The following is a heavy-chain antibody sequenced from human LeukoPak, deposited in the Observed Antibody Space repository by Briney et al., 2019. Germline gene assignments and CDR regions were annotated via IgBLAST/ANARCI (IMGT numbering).Heavy chain of an antibody. V-gene: IGHV1-2*02. CDR2: INPHTGGT. J-gene: IGHJ4*02. Sequence: ASVKVSCKASGYTFTGYYMHWVRQAPGQGLEWMGWINPHTGGTNYAQKFQGRVTMTRNTSISTAYMELSGLTSDDTAVYYCARPYCSGGSCHDYFDYWGQGTLVTVSS. D-gene: IGHD2-15*01. CDR3: ARPYCSGGSCHDYFDY. CDR1: GYTFTGYY.